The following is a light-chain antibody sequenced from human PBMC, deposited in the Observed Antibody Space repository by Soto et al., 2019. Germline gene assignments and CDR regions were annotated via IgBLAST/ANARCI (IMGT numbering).Light chain of an antibody. J-gene: IGKJ3*01. CDR1: QSISIY. CDR2: AAS. V-gene: IGKV1-39*01. Sequence: DIQMTQSPSSLSASVGDRVTVTCRASQSISIYLNWYQHKPGKAPKLLISAASSLHSGVPSRFSGSGSGTDFTLTISSLQPEDFATYYCQQSYRIPPITFGPGTKVDIK. CDR3: QQSYRIPPIT.